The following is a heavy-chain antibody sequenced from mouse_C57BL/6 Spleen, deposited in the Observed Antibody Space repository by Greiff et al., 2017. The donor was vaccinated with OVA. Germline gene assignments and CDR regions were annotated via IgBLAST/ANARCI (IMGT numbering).Heavy chain of an antibody. Sequence: VQLVESGPGLVQPSQSLSITCTVSGFELTSYGVHWVRQSPGKGLEWMGVIWSGGSTDYNAAFIYRLSISKDNSKSQVFFKMNSLQADDTAIYYCARNENDYGKFAYWGQGTLVTVSA. CDR3: ARNENDYGKFAY. V-gene: IGHV2-2*01. CDR2: IWSGGST. CDR1: GFELTSYG. D-gene: IGHD2-4*01. J-gene: IGHJ3*01.